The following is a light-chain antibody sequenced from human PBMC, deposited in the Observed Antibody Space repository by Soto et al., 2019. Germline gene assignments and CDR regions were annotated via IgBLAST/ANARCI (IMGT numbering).Light chain of an antibody. CDR2: AAS. CDR3: QHTYSPPFT. Sequence: DIQMTQSPSSLSASVGDRVTIPCRASQRITNSLNGYQQKPGRAPNLLIYAASSLQRGAASRFSGSGSGTDFTLTIRSLKPDNFANYYCQHTYSPPFTFGHGTKVDIK. V-gene: IGKV1-39*01. J-gene: IGKJ3*01. CDR1: QRITNS.